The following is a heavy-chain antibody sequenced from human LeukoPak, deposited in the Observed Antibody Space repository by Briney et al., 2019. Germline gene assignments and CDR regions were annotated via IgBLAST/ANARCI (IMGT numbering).Heavy chain of an antibody. D-gene: IGHD6-19*01. CDR2: INPNSGGT. CDR1: GYTFTGYY. J-gene: IGHJ4*02. Sequence: ASVKVSCKASGYTFTGYYMHWVRQAPGQGLEWMGWINPNSGGTNYAQKFQGRVTMTRDTSVSTAYMELSRLRSDDTAVYYCARVREIAVAGTAGYWGQGTLVTVSS. CDR3: ARVREIAVAGTAGY. V-gene: IGHV1-2*02.